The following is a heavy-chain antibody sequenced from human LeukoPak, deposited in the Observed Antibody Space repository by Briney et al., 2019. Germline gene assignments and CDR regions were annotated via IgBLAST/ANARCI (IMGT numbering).Heavy chain of an antibody. CDR2: TSYDGSNK. J-gene: IGHJ4*02. D-gene: IGHD6-13*01. Sequence: GGSLRLSCAASGFTFSSYAMHWVRQAPGKGLEWVAVTSYDGSNKYYADSVKGRFTISRDNSKNTLYLQMNSLRAEDTAVYYCARDRTFTYSSSWVFDYWGQGTLVTVSS. CDR1: GFTFSSYA. V-gene: IGHV3-30*04. CDR3: ARDRTFTYSSSWVFDY.